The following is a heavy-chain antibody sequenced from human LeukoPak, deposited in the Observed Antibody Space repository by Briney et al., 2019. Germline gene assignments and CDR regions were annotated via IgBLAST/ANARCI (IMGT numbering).Heavy chain of an antibody. CDR2: IYFSGST. J-gene: IGHJ4*02. CDR3: ARTRYYYNSRSYGAPYYFDY. D-gene: IGHD3-10*01. Sequence: PSETLSLTCTVSGGSISSYYLSWIRQPPGKGLEWVGSIYFSGSTYYNPSLKSRVTISVDTSKNQFSLKLSSVTAADTAVYYCARTRYYYNSRSYGAPYYFDYWGQGTLVTVSS. CDR1: GGSISSYY. V-gene: IGHV4-59*05.